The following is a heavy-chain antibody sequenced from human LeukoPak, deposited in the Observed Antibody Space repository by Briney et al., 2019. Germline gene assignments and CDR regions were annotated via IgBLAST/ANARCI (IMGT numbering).Heavy chain of an antibody. J-gene: IGHJ4*02. Sequence: ASVKVSCKASGYTFTSYDINWVRQATGQGLEWMGWMNPNSGNTGYAQKFQGRVTMTRDTSISTAYMELSRLRSDDTAVYYCARDPHLAVRGAYWGQGTLVTVSS. CDR3: ARDPHLAVRGAY. D-gene: IGHD2-21*01. CDR1: GYTFTSYD. CDR2: MNPNSGNT. V-gene: IGHV1-8*01.